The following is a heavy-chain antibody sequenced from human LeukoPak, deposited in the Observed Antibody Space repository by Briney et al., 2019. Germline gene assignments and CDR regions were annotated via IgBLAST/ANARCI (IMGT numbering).Heavy chain of an antibody. CDR2: INPSGGST. CDR3: ARDSAANYYDSSGYYLAYFQH. J-gene: IGHJ1*01. CDR1: GYTFTSYY. V-gene: IGHV1-46*01. Sequence: ASVKVSCTASGYTFTSYYMHWVRQAPGQGLEWMGIINPSGGSTSYAQKFQGRVTMTRDMSTSTVYMELSSLRSEDTAVYYCARDSAANYYDSSGYYLAYFQHWGQGTLVTVSS. D-gene: IGHD3-22*01.